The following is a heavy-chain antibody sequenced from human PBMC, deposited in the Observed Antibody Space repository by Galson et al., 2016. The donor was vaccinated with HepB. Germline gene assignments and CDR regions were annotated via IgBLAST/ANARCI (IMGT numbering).Heavy chain of an antibody. D-gene: IGHD3-10*01. CDR2: IITIFGKA. J-gene: IGHJ6*02. V-gene: IGHV1-69*13. Sequence: SVKVSCKASGGTFSNFAISWVRQAPGQGLEWMAGIITIFGKANYAQKVQGRFTITADESTSTAYMELSSLRSEDTAVYYCARASSGSDYNYYKYGMEVWGQGTTVTVSS. CDR3: ARASSGSDYNYYKYGMEV. CDR1: GGTFSNFA.